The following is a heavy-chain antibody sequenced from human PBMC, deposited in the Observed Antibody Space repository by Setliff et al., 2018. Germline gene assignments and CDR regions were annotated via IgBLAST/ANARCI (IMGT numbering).Heavy chain of an antibody. CDR1: GYSFSTYW. Sequence: PGESLKISCQGSGYSFSTYWIAWVRQMPGKGLEWMGIIFPGDSVTRYSPPFQGQVTFSADKSINTAYLQWNSLKASETAVYFCARVGDYMGYYYNYYMDVWANGTTVTSP. D-gene: IGHD3-10*01. V-gene: IGHV5-51*01. CDR3: ARVGDYMGYYYNYYMDV. J-gene: IGHJ6*03. CDR2: IFPGDSVT.